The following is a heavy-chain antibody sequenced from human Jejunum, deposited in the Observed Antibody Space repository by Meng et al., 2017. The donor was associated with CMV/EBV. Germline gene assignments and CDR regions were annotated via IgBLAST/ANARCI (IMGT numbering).Heavy chain of an antibody. Sequence: FTFSSYEMNWVRQAPGKGLEWVSYISSSGSTIYYADSVKGRFTISRDNAKNSLYLQMNSLRAEDTAVYYCARNNDFWSGYYGTDYWGQGTRVTVSS. CDR2: ISSSGSTI. CDR1: FTFSSYE. J-gene: IGHJ4*02. CDR3: ARNNDFWSGYYGTDY. D-gene: IGHD3-3*01. V-gene: IGHV3-48*03.